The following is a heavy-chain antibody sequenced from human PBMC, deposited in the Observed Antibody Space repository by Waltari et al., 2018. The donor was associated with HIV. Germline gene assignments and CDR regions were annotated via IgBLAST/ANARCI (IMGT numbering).Heavy chain of an antibody. CDR1: GFEFNTYS. CDR2: IRGSNTYI. V-gene: IGHV3-21*06. Sequence: EEHLVESGGGLVKPGESLRLSCAASGFEFNTYSMNWFRQAPGKGREWVSSIRGSNTYIYYADSVKGRFTISRDNAKNSLYLQMSSLRAEDTAVYYCARDRSDDFWSGPNYGMDVWGQGTTVTVSS. J-gene: IGHJ6*02. D-gene: IGHD3-3*01. CDR3: ARDRSDDFWSGPNYGMDV.